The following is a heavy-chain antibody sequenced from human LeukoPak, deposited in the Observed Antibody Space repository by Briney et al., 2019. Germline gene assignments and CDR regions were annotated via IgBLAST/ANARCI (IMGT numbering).Heavy chain of an antibody. V-gene: IGHV4-30-4*01. CDR1: GGSISSGDYY. Sequence: SETLSLTCTVSGGSISSGDYYWSWIRQPPGKGLEWIGYIYYSGSTYYNPSLKSRVTISVDTSKNQFSLKLSSVTAADTAVYYCARVGSDYYDSSGYFGYWGQGTLVTVSS. D-gene: IGHD3-22*01. J-gene: IGHJ4*02. CDR3: ARVGSDYYDSSGYFGY. CDR2: IYYSGST.